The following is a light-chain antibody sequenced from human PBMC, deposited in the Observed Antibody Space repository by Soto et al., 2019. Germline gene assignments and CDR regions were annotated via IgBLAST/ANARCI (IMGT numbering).Light chain of an antibody. V-gene: IGKV1-5*01. CDR2: DAS. Sequence: DIQMTQSPSTLSASVGDRVTITCRASQSISSWLAWYQQKPGKAPKLLIYDASSLESGVPSRFSGSGSGTEFTLTISSLQPDDFATYYCQQYHSYSWTSRQGTRVDIK. CDR1: QSISSW. CDR3: QQYHSYSWT. J-gene: IGKJ1*01.